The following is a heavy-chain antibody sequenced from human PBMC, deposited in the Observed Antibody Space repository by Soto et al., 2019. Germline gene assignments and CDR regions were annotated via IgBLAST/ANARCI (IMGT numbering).Heavy chain of an antibody. D-gene: IGHD1-1*01. CDR2: IYHTGST. J-gene: IGHJ4*02. Sequence: TLSLTFSVSGGSISTVCHYWTWIRQPPGKGLEWIGSIYHTGSTYYSKSLRSRLTMSVDTSKSQFSLRLSSVTAADTAVYYCARATGTLRSRNCDYWGQGSLVTVSS. CDR1: GGSISTVCHY. V-gene: IGHV4-31*03. CDR3: ARATGTLRSRNCDY.